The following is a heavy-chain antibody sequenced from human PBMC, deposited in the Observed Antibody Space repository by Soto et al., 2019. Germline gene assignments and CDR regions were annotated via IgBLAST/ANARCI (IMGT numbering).Heavy chain of an antibody. CDR3: ARVQTPHPVGNPPFDY. Sequence: SVKVSCKASGGTFSSYAISWVRQAPGQGLEWMGGIIPIFGTANYAQKFQGRVTITADESTSTAYMELSSLRSEDTAVYYCARVQTPHPVGNPPFDYWGQGTLVTVSS. CDR1: GGTFSSYA. V-gene: IGHV1-69*13. CDR2: IIPIFGTA. J-gene: IGHJ4*02. D-gene: IGHD2-15*01.